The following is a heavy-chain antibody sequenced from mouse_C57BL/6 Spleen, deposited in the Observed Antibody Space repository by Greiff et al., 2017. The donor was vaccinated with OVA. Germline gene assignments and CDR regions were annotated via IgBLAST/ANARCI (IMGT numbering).Heavy chain of an antibody. J-gene: IGHJ4*01. CDR3: ARGVVTTAPYYAMDY. CDR1: GFSLTSYG. V-gene: IGHV2-2*01. D-gene: IGHD2-2*01. Sequence: VQLQQSGPGLVQPSQSLSITCTVSGFSLTSYGVHWVRQSPGKGLEWLGVIWSGGSTDYNAAFISRLSISKDNSKSQVFFKMNSLQADDTAIYYCARGVVTTAPYYAMDYWGQGTSVTVSS. CDR2: IWSGGST.